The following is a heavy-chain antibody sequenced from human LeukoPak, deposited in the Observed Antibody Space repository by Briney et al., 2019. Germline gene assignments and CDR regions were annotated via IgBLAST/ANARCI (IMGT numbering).Heavy chain of an antibody. CDR3: AKYWEDTVLVPFDY. V-gene: IGHV3-23*01. Sequence: PGGSLRLSCAASGFTFSSYAMSWVRQAPGKGLEWVSGIIANGVNTYYADSVQGRFTISRDNSKNTLYLQMNSLRAEDTAVYYCAKYWEDTVLVPFDYWGQGILVTVSS. CDR1: GFTFSSYA. CDR2: IIANGVNT. D-gene: IGHD2-8*02. J-gene: IGHJ4*02.